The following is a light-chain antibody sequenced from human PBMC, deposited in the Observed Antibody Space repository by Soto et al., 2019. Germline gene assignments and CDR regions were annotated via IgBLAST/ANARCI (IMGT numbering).Light chain of an antibody. CDR2: DAS. V-gene: IGKV3-11*01. Sequence: EIVLTQSPATLSLSPGERATLSCRASQSVSSYLAWYQQKPGQAPRLLIYDASNRATGIPARFSGSGSGTDFTLTISSLEPEDFAVYYCQQRSNWPVTFGPGNKVDI. J-gene: IGKJ3*01. CDR3: QQRSNWPVT. CDR1: QSVSSY.